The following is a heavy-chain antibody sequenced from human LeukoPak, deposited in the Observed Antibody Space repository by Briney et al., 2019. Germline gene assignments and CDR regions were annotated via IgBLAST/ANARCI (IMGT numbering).Heavy chain of an antibody. Sequence: SETLSLTCTVSGDSISSTSYYWAWIRQPPGKGLEWIGMIFYSGSAYYTPSLRGRVTLSVDTSRNQFSLNLISVTAADTAFYYCATLTAVGPPSYFDSWGQGTLVTVSS. CDR1: GDSISSTSYY. J-gene: IGHJ4*02. D-gene: IGHD4-23*01. CDR2: IFYSGSA. CDR3: ATLTAVGPPSYFDS. V-gene: IGHV4-39*01.